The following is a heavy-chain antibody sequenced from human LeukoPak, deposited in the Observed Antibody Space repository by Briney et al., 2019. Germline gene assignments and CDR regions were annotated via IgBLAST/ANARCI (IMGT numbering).Heavy chain of an antibody. J-gene: IGHJ4*02. D-gene: IGHD3-22*01. CDR3: ARIIKYYYDSSGYRTRLPAYYFDY. CDR2: INHSGST. V-gene: IGHV4-39*07. CDR1: GGSISSGGYY. Sequence: PSETLSLTCTVSGGSISSGGYYWSWIRQPPGKGLEWIGEINHSGSTNYNPSLKSRVTISVDTSKNQFSLKLSSVTAADTAVYYCARIIKYYYDSSGYRTRLPAYYFDYWGQGTLVTVSS.